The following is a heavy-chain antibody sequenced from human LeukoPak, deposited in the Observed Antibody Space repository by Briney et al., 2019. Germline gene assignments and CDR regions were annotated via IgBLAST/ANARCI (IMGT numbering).Heavy chain of an antibody. CDR1: GFTFSSYG. CDR2: ISYDGSNK. V-gene: IGHV3-30*18. Sequence: PGGSLRLSCAASGFTFSSYGMHWVRQAPGKGLEWVAVISYDGSNKYYADSVKGRFTISRDNSKNTLYLQMNSLRAEDTAVYYCANLGGGPTTSYDYWGQGTLVTVSS. D-gene: IGHD3-16*01. CDR3: ANLGGGPTTSYDY. J-gene: IGHJ4*02.